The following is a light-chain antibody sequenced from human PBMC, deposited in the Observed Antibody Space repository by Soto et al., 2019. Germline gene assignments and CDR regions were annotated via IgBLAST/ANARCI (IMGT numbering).Light chain of an antibody. Sequence: SYELTQPLSVSVALGQTARITWGGKNIGSKNVHWYKQMPGQAPVLVIYRDSNRPSVIPERFSGSNSGNTATLTISRVQAGDEADYYCQVWDNYTGVFGGGTKVTVL. J-gene: IGLJ3*02. CDR2: RDS. CDR3: QVWDNYTGV. CDR1: NIGSKN. V-gene: IGLV3-9*01.